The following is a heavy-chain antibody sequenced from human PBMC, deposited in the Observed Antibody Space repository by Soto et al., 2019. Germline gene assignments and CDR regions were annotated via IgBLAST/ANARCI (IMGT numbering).Heavy chain of an antibody. V-gene: IGHV5-51*01. CDR3: ARQRIAAAGVYGMDV. D-gene: IGHD6-13*01. CDR2: IYPGDSDT. Sequence: GESLKISCKGSGYSFTNYWIGWVRQMPGKGLEWMGIIYPGDSDTRYSPSFQGQVTISADKSISTAYLQWSSLKASDTAMYYCARQRIAAAGVYGMDVWGQGTTVTVSS. CDR1: GYSFTNYW. J-gene: IGHJ6*02.